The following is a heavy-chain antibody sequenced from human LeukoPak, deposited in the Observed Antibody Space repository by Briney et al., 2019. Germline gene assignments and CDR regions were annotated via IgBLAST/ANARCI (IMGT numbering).Heavy chain of an antibody. CDR3: VRDCSSTSCYLRY. Sequence: GASVKVSCKASGYTSTGYYMHWVRQAPGQGLEWMGWISAYNGNTDYAQKLQGRVTMTTDTSTSTAYMELRSLRSDDTAVYYCVRDCSSTSCYLRYWGQGTLVTVSS. J-gene: IGHJ4*02. CDR1: GYTSTGYY. D-gene: IGHD2-2*01. CDR2: ISAYNGNT. V-gene: IGHV1-18*04.